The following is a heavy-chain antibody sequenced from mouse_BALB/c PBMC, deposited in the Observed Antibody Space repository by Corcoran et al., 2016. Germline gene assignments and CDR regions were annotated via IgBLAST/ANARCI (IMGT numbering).Heavy chain of an antibody. CDR2: IDPANGNT. D-gene: IGHD1-1*01. J-gene: IGHJ4*01. CDR1: GFNIKDTY. V-gene: IGHV14-3*02. CDR3: ARLLRSFYAMDY. Sequence: EVQLQQSGAELVKPGASVKLSCTASGFNIKDTYMHWVKQRHEQGLEWIGRIDPANGNTKYDPKFQGKATITADTSSNTAYLQLSSLTSEDTAVYYCARLLRSFYAMDYWGQGTSVTVSS.